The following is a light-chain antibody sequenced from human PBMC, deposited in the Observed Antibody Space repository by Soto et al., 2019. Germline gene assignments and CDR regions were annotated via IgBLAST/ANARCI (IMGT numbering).Light chain of an antibody. Sequence: EIVLTQSPATLSVSPGDRATLSCRASQTINSALAWYQQKPGQAPRLLIYGASTRATAIADRFSASGSGTDFTLTISSLQSEDSAVYYCQQYHYWWTFGRGTKVEIK. CDR1: QTINSA. J-gene: IGKJ1*01. V-gene: IGKV3-15*01. CDR2: GAS. CDR3: QQYHYWWT.